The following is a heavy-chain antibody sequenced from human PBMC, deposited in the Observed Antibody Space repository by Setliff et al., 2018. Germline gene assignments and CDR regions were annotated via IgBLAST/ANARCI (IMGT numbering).Heavy chain of an antibody. CDR2: IYYSGTT. CDR3: ASRRTGPGGWFDY. CDR1: GGSFSGYY. Sequence: SETLSLTCAVYGGSFSGYYWSWIRQPPGEGLEWIGTIYYSGTTYYSPSLKSRVTISVDTSKNQFSLKLTSVTAADTAIYYCASRRTGPGGWFDYWGQGTLVTVSS. J-gene: IGHJ5*01. D-gene: IGHD1-26*01. V-gene: IGHV4-34*01.